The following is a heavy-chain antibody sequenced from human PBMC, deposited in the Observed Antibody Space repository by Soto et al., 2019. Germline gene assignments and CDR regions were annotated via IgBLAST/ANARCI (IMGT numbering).Heavy chain of an antibody. CDR2: ISAYNGNT. D-gene: IGHD3-22*01. V-gene: IGHV1-18*01. CDR1: GYTFTSYG. J-gene: IGHJ4*02. Sequence: ASVKVSCKASGYTFTSYGISWVRQAPGQGLEWMGWISAYNGNTNYAQKLQGRVTMTTDTSTSTACMELRSLRSDDTAVYYCARYGQYYYDSSGYFYWGQGTLVTVSS. CDR3: ARYGQYYYDSSGYFY.